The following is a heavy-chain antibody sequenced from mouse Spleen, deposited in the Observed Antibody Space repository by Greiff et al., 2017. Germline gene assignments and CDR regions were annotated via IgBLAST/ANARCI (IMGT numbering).Heavy chain of an antibody. Sequence: VQLKQSGPELVKPGASVKISCKASGYSFTGYYMNWVKQSPEKSLEWIGEINPSTGGTTYNQKFKAKATLTVDKSSSTAYMQLKSLTSEDSAVYYCARYDDGFAYWGQGTLVTVSA. J-gene: IGHJ3*01. CDR2: INPSTGGT. D-gene: IGHD2-12*01. CDR1: GYSFTGYY. CDR3: ARYDDGFAY. V-gene: IGHV1-42*01.